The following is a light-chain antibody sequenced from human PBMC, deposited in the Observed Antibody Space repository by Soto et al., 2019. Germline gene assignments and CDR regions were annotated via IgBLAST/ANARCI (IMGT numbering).Light chain of an antibody. V-gene: IGKV3-15*01. Sequence: EIVMTQSPATLSVSPGGRATLSCRAIQSISDTLAWYQQKPGQTPRLLIYGASTRATGIPARFSGSGSGTQFTLTISSLQSEDFAVYYCQQYNNWPPAWTFGQGTKVDI. CDR1: QSISDT. CDR3: QQYNNWPPAWT. CDR2: GAS. J-gene: IGKJ1*01.